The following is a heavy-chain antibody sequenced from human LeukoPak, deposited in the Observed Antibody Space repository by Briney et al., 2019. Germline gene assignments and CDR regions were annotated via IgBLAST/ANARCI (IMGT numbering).Heavy chain of an antibody. J-gene: IGHJ3*02. CDR3: ARDTRGYVSQTFDI. V-gene: IGHV1-18*01. D-gene: IGHD5-18*01. CDR1: GDTFTTYG. Sequence: ASVKVSCKASGDTFTTYGISWVRQAPGQGLEWMGWISAYNANINYAQKLQGRVTMTTDTSTSTAYMELRSLRSDDTAVYYCARDTRGYVSQTFDIWGQGTMVTVSS. CDR2: ISAYNANI.